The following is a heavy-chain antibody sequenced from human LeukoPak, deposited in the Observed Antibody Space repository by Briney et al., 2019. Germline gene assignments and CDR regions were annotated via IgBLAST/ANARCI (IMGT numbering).Heavy chain of an antibody. J-gene: IGHJ4*02. CDR1: GGSISSGDYY. Sequence: SETLSLTCTVSGGSISSGDYYWSWIRQPPGKGLEWIGYIYYSGSTYYNPSLKSRVTISVDTSKNQFSLELSSVTAADTAVYYCARGREDGYYYDSSGYYYARDWGQGTLVTVSS. CDR2: IYYSGST. CDR3: ARGREDGYYYDSSGYYYARD. D-gene: IGHD3-22*01. V-gene: IGHV4-30-4*01.